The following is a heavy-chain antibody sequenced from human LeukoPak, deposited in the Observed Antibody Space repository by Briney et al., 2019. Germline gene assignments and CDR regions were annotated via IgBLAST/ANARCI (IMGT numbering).Heavy chain of an antibody. J-gene: IGHJ3*02. Sequence: PGGSLRLSCAASGFTFSNYWMSWVRQAPGKGLEWVANIKQDGSDKYYVDSVKGRFTISRDNAKNSLSLQMNRLRAEDTAVYYCARGGSQSGYYGGNAFDIWAKGQCSPSLQ. CDR2: IKQDGSDK. CDR1: GFTFSNYW. D-gene: IGHD3-22*01. CDR3: ARGGSQSGYYGGNAFDI. V-gene: IGHV3-7*04.